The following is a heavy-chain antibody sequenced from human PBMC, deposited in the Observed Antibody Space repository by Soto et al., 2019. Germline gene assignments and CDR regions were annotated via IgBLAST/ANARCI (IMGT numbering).Heavy chain of an antibody. D-gene: IGHD3-22*01. CDR3: ARGVDYDRGGYYYFY. CDR2: IIPIFGTA. Sequence: GASVEVSCKXSGGTFNNYAISWVRQAPGQGLEWMGGIIPIFGTANYAQKFQDRVTITADESTTTAYMELRSLRSEDTAVYYCARGVDYDRGGYYYFYWGQGTLVTVPQ. CDR1: GGTFNNYA. J-gene: IGHJ4*02. V-gene: IGHV1-69*13.